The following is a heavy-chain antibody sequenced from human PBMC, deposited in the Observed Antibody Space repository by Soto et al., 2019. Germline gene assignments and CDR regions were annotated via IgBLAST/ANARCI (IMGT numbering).Heavy chain of an antibody. CDR1: GFTFSNYA. V-gene: IGHV3-30*03. D-gene: IGHD6-19*01. CDR2: TSYDGNNE. CDR3: ASGYSSGWYVFDY. J-gene: IGHJ4*02. Sequence: GGSLRLSCAASGFTFSNYAMHWVRQAPGKGLEWVALTSYDGNNEYYTDSVKGRFTISRDNSKNTLFLQMNSLRAEDTAVYYCASGYSSGWYVFDYWGQGTLVTVSS.